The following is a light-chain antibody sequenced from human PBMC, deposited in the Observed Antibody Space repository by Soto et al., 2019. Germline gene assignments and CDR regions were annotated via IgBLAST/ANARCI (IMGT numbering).Light chain of an antibody. CDR3: LQDFSYPRT. CDR2: GAS. V-gene: IGKV1-6*01. CDR1: QGIRTD. J-gene: IGKJ1*01. Sequence: AVQLTQSPSSLSASVGDRVTITCRASQGIRTDLGWYQQSPGKAPKVLIVGASTLQSGVPSRFSGSGSGTDFTLTISSLQPEDSATYYCLQDFSYPRTFCQGTKVDIK.